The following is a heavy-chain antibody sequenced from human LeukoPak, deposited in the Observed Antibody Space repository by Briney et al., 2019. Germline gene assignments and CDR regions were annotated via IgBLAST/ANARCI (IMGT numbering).Heavy chain of an antibody. D-gene: IGHD3-10*01. V-gene: IGHV4-34*01. CDR2: VHHSGST. CDR1: GGSFSAAY. CDR3: ARPYSFSFGDSAFDI. J-gene: IGHJ3*02. Sequence: SETLSLTCAVYGGSFSAAYWSWSRQPPGKGLEWIGEVHHSGSTNYNPSLKSRVTISVDTSKNQFSLKLSSVTAADTAVYYCARPYSFSFGDSAFDIWGQGTMVIVSS.